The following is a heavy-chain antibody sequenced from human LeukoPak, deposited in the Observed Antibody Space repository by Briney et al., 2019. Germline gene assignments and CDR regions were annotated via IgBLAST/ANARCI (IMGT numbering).Heavy chain of an antibody. CDR3: ARDWDYGSGLNWFDP. CDR1: GFTFSTYG. Sequence: GRSLRLSCAASGFTFSTYGMHWVRQAPGKGLEWVAVISYDGSNKYYADSVKGRFTISRDNAKNSLYLQMNSLRAEDTALYHCARDWDYGSGLNWFDPWGQGTLVTVSS. CDR2: ISYDGSNK. D-gene: IGHD3-10*01. J-gene: IGHJ5*02. V-gene: IGHV3-30*03.